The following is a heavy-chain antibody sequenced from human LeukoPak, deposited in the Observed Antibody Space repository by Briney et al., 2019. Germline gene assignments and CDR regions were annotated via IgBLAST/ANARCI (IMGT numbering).Heavy chain of an antibody. CDR2: LYPGYSDT. V-gene: IGHV5-51*01. CDR3: ARMRNGYQLYDY. J-gene: IGHJ4*02. D-gene: IGHD5-24*01. CDR1: ANILPKHW. Sequence: GESLNISCNSSANILPKHWLAGVRPMPGKGLDLMGYLYPGYSDTRYSPSFQGQVTISVDRSINTAYVQWRNVKASDAAMYFCARMRNGYQLYDYWGQGALVTVSS.